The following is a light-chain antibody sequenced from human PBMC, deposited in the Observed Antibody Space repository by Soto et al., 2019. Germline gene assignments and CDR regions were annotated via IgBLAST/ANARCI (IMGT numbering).Light chain of an antibody. CDR2: GAS. CDR3: QQHISCPPV. V-gene: IGKV3-15*01. J-gene: IGKJ2*01. CDR1: QGVNSD. Sequence: EILMTQSPAFLSVSLGERATISCRASQGVNSDLAWYQQKPGHSPRLLIYGASTRVTGIPARFSGSGSGTEFTLTISSLQSEDFAIYYCQQHISCPPVFGEGTKLETK.